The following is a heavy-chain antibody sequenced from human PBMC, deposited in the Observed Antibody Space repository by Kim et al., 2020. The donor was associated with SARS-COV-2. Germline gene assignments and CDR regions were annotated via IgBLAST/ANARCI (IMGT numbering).Heavy chain of an antibody. J-gene: IGHJ4*02. V-gene: IGHV1-18*01. CDR3: AREYSSSPSPHYFDY. D-gene: IGHD6-6*01. Sequence: AQKVPGRVTMTTETSTSTAYMELRSLRSDDTAVYYCAREYSSSPSPHYFDYWGQGTLVTVSS.